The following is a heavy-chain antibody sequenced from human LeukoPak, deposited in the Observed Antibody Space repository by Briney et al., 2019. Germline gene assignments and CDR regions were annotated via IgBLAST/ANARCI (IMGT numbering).Heavy chain of an antibody. CDR2: INPNSGGT. D-gene: IGHD3-22*01. J-gene: IGHJ4*02. CDR3: ARTRRYYDSSGFDY. V-gene: IGHV1-2*02. Sequence: GASVKVSCKASGYTFTSYAMHWVRQAPGQGLEWMGWINPNSGGTNYAQKFQGRVTMTRDTSISTAYMELSRLRSDDTAVYYCARTRRYYDSSGFDYWGQGTLVTVSS. CDR1: GYTFTSYA.